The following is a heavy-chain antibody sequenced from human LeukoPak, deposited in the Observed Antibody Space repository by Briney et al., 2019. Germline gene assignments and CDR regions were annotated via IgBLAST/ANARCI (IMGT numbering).Heavy chain of an antibody. Sequence: GGSLRLSCAASGFTFSSYAMSWVRQAPGKGLEWVSAISGSGGSTYYADSVKGRFTISRDNSKNTLYLQMNSLTDDDTAVYYCAKKWGVGTTTLDYFDYWGQGTLVTVSS. V-gene: IGHV3-23*01. CDR3: AKKWGVGTTTLDYFDY. CDR1: GFTFSSYA. J-gene: IGHJ4*02. CDR2: ISGSGGST. D-gene: IGHD1-26*01.